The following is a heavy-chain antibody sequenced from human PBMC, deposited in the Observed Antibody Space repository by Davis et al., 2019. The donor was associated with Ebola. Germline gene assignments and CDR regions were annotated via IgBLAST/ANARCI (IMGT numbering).Heavy chain of an antibody. Sequence: GESLKISCAASGFTFSSHWMNWVRQGPGKGLEWVANIKQDGSKKNYVDSVKDRFTISRDDAKNSLFLQMNNLRADDTAVYYCAAELTGDAFDVWGRGTMDTVSS. CDR1: GFTFSSHW. D-gene: IGHD7-27*01. CDR3: AAELTGDAFDV. J-gene: IGHJ3*01. V-gene: IGHV3-7*03. CDR2: IKQDGSKK.